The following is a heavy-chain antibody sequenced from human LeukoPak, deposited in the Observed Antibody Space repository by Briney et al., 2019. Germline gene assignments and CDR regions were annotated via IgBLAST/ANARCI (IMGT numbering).Heavy chain of an antibody. V-gene: IGHV3-21*01. J-gene: IGHJ3*02. CDR1: GFTFSSYS. CDR2: ISTSSSYI. Sequence: GGSLRLSCAASGFTFSSYSMNWVRQAPGKGLEWVSSISTSSSYIYYADSVKGRFTISRDNAKNSLYLQMNSLRAEDTVVYYCARSDGYGLVGIWGQGTMVTVSS. CDR3: ARSDGYGLVGI. D-gene: IGHD3-10*01.